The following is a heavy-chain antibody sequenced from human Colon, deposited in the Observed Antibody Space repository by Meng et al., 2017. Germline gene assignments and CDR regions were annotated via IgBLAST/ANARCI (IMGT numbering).Heavy chain of an antibody. V-gene: IGHV4-30-4*01. J-gene: IGHJ5*02. D-gene: IGHD4-17*01. CDR3: ARDRKHYGERGWFDP. CDR2: IYYSGST. Sequence: QGHLRGSGPGLVQPSQTLSLTCTVSGGSISSGDYYWSWIRQPPGKGLEWIGYIYYSGSTYSNASLKSRVTISIDRSKNQFSLKLSSVTAADTAVYYCARDRKHYGERGWFDPWGQGTLVTVSS. CDR1: GGSISSGDYY.